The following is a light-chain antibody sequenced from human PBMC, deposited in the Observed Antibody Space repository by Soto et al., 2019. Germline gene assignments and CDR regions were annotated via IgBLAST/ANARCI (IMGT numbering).Light chain of an antibody. J-gene: IGLJ1*01. CDR2: DVS. Sequence: QSALTQPASVSGSPGQSITISCTGTSSDVGGYNYVSWYQQHPGKAPKLMIYDVSNRPSGVSNRFSGSKSGNTASLTISGLRAEDEADYYCSSYTSSSTLLYVFGTGTKRTVL. CDR3: SSYTSSSTLLYV. CDR1: SSDVGGYNY. V-gene: IGLV2-14*01.